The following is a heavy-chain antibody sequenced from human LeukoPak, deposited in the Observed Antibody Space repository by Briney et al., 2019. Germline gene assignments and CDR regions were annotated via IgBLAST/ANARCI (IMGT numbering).Heavy chain of an antibody. D-gene: IGHD3-10*01. CDR3: ARVMVWGVILNWFDP. V-gene: IGHV3-21*01. Sequence: GGSLRLSCAASGFTFSSYSMNWVRQAPGKGLERVSAISSSSSYIYYADSVKGRFTISRDNAKNSLYLQMNSLRAEDTAVYYCARVMVWGVILNWFDPWGQGTLVTVSS. CDR2: ISSSSSYI. J-gene: IGHJ5*02. CDR1: GFTFSSYS.